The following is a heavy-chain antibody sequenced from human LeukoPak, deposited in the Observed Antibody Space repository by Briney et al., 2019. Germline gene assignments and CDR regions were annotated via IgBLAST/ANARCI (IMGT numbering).Heavy chain of an antibody. CDR1: GFTFSSYS. CDR3: AREQGSCTDY. D-gene: IGHD2-15*01. Sequence: GGSLRLSCAASGFTFSSYSMNWVRQAPGKGLEWVSSISSSSSYIYYADSVKGRFTFSRDNAKNSLYLQMNSLRAEDTAVYYCAREQGSCTDYWGQGTLVTVSS. CDR2: ISSSSSYI. V-gene: IGHV3-21*01. J-gene: IGHJ4*02.